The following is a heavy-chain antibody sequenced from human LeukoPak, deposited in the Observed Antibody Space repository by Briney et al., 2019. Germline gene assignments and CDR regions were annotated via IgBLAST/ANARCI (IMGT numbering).Heavy chain of an antibody. J-gene: IGHJ4*02. CDR2: IIPIFGIA. D-gene: IGHD3-16*01. CDR3: ARDEGYDGSYSDY. Sequence: GASVKVSCKASGGTFSSYAISWVRQAPGQGLEWMGRIIPIFGIANYAQKFQGRVTITADKSTSAAYMELSSLRSEDTAVYYCARDEGYDGSYSDYWGQGTLVTVSS. CDR1: GGTFSSYA. V-gene: IGHV1-69*04.